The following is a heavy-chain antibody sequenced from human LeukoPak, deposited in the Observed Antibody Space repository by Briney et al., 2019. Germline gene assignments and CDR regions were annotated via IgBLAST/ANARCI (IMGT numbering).Heavy chain of an antibody. CDR3: ARDIAAAGLFFDS. V-gene: IGHV3-7*01. D-gene: IGHD6-13*01. Sequence: GGSLRLSCAASGFTLSSYWMSWVRQAPGKGLEWVANIKYDGSEIHYVDSVKGRLTISRDMAKNSVNLQMNGLRAEDTAVYYCARDIAAAGLFFDSWGQGTLVTVSS. J-gene: IGHJ4*02. CDR2: IKYDGSEI. CDR1: GFTLSSYW.